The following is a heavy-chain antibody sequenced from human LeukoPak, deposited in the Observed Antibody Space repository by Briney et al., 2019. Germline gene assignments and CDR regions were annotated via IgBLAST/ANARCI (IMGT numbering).Heavy chain of an antibody. D-gene: IGHD6-19*01. Sequence: GGSLRLSCSASGFTFSSYAMHWVRQAPGKGLEYVSAISSNGGSTYYADSVKGRFTIFRDNSKNTLYLQMSSLRAEDTAVYYCVKDREQWLVVYAFDIWGQGTMVTVSS. J-gene: IGHJ3*02. CDR3: VKDREQWLVVYAFDI. CDR1: GFTFSSYA. CDR2: ISSNGGST. V-gene: IGHV3-64D*06.